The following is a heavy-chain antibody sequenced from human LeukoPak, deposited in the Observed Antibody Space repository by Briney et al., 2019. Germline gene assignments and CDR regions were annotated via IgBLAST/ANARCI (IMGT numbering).Heavy chain of an antibody. CDR1: GFTFSSYA. CDR3: ARVYDSGYDFGY. V-gene: IGHV3-64*01. CDR2: ISSNGGST. D-gene: IGHD5-12*01. J-gene: IGHJ4*02. Sequence: GGSLRLSCAASGFTFSSYAMHWVRQAPGKGLEYVSAISSNGGSTYYANSVKGRFTISRDNSKNTLYLQMGSLRAEDMAVYYCARVYDSGYDFGYWGRGTLVTVSS.